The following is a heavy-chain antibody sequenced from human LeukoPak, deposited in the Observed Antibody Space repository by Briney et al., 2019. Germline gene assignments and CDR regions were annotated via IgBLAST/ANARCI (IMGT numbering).Heavy chain of an antibody. CDR3: ARINFNPDY. J-gene: IGHJ4*02. CDR1: AYSISRGYH. V-gene: IGHV4-38-2*02. CDR2: VHHSGAT. Sequence: SETLSLTCSVSAYSISRGYHWACVRQPPGKGLEWIGSVHHSGATYYNPSLNSRLTISADTSKNQFSLKMESVTAADTSVYYCARINFNPDYWGRGTLVSVSS. D-gene: IGHD1-14*01.